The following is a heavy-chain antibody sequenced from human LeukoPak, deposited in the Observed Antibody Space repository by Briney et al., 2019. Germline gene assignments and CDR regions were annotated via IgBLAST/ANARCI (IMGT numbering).Heavy chain of an antibody. CDR1: GFNFNTFW. V-gene: IGHV3-7*01. CDR2: IKEDESEK. D-gene: IGHD6-13*01. CDR3: ARADHSSSCH. Sequence: GGSLRLSCAASGFNFNTFWLSWVRLAPGKGLEWVANIKEDESEKYYVDSVKGRFTISRDNAKNSLYLQMNSLRAEDTAVYYCARADHSSSCHWGQGTLVTVSS. J-gene: IGHJ4*02.